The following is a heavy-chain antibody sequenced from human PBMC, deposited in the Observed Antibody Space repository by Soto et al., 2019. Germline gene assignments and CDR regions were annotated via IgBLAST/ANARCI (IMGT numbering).Heavy chain of an antibody. J-gene: IGHJ5*02. CDR1: GFTFSSYA. Sequence: GGSLRLSCAASGFTFSSYAMSWVRQAPGKGLEWVSAISGSGGSTYYADSVKGRFTISRDNSKNTLYLQMNSLRAEDTAVYYCAKDSRITMVRGVIIRDMAWGQGTLVTVSS. CDR2: ISGSGGST. V-gene: IGHV3-23*01. D-gene: IGHD3-10*01. CDR3: AKDSRITMVRGVIIRDMA.